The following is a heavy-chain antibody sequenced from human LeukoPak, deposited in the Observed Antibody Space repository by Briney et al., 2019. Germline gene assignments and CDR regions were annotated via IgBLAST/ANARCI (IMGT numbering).Heavy chain of an antibody. V-gene: IGHV4-34*01. J-gene: IGHJ6*02. CDR1: GGSFSGYY. Sequence: SETLSLTCAVYGGSFSGYYWSWIRQPPGKGLEWIGEINHSGSTNYNPSLKSRVTISVDTSKNQFSLKLSSVTAADTAVYYCARGLYILYYYHGMDVWGQGTTVTVSS. CDR3: ARGLYILYYYHGMDV. D-gene: IGHD2/OR15-2a*01. CDR2: INHSGST.